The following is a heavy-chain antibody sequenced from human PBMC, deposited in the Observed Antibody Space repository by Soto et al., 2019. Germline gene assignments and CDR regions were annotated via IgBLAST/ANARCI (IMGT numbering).Heavy chain of an antibody. V-gene: IGHV1-24*01. Sequence: ASVKVSCKVSGYTLTELSMHWVRQAPGKGLEWMGGFDPEDGETIYAQKFQGRVTMTEDTSTDTAYMELSSLRSEDTAVYYCARDQIAVAGTDYYGMDVWGQGTTVTVSS. CDR3: ARDQIAVAGTDYYGMDV. CDR2: FDPEDGET. D-gene: IGHD6-19*01. CDR1: GYTLTELS. J-gene: IGHJ6*02.